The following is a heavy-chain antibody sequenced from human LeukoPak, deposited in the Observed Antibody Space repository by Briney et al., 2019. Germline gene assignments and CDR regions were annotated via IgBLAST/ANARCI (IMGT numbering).Heavy chain of an antibody. CDR2: ISSSSSYI. V-gene: IGHV3-21*01. CDR1: GFTFSSYS. D-gene: IGHD3-3*01. Sequence: GGSLRLSCAASGFTFSSYSMNWVRQAPGKGLECVSYISSSSSYIYYADSVKGRFTISRDNAKNSLYLQMNSQRAEDTAVYFCAKMGPFDFWSGFADDAFDIWGQGTMVTVSS. J-gene: IGHJ3*02. CDR3: AKMGPFDFWSGFADDAFDI.